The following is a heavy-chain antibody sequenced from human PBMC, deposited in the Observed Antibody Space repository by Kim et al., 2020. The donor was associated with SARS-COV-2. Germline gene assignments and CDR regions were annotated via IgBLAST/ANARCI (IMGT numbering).Heavy chain of an antibody. Sequence: GGSLRLSCAASGFTFSSYAMSWVRQAPGKGLEWVSAISGSGGSTYYADSVRGRFTISRDNSKNTLYLQMNSLRAEDTAVYYCAKDEYCSGGSCYLEYFQHWGQGTLVTVSS. CDR2: ISGSGGST. CDR1: GFTFSSYA. V-gene: IGHV3-23*01. D-gene: IGHD2-15*01. J-gene: IGHJ1*01. CDR3: AKDEYCSGGSCYLEYFQH.